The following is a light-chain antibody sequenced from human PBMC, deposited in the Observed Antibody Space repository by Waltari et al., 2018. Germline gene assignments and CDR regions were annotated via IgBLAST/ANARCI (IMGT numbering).Light chain of an antibody. Sequence: EAMMTQSPATLSVSPGDRATLPCRASLGVSNNVAWFQQKPGQAPSPLLYAASTRATGVPARFSGSGSGTEFTLTIRSLQTEDFAVYYCQQYNNWPLYTFGQGTKLEIK. V-gene: IGKV3-15*01. CDR2: AAS. J-gene: IGKJ2*01. CDR3: QQYNNWPLYT. CDR1: LGVSNN.